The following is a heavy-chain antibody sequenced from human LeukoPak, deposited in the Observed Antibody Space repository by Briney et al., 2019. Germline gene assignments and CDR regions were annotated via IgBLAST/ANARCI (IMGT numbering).Heavy chain of an antibody. CDR2: IVHIFGTT. CDR3: ARPSGPVGGRQEYHYALGV. J-gene: IGHJ6*02. Sequence: GASVKVSCKASGATISNYAISWVRQAPGEGLEWMGGIVHIFGTTDYAQKFQGRVTITADESTGTVYMEMSGLNSEDTAIYYCARPSGPVGGRQEYHYALGVWGQGTTVIVS. D-gene: IGHD3-16*01. CDR1: GATISNYA. V-gene: IGHV1-69*13.